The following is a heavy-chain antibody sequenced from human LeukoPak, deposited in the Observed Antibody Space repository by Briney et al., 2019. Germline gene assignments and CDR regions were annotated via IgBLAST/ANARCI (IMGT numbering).Heavy chain of an antibody. CDR1: GFTFSGYA. J-gene: IGHJ4*02. Sequence: PGGSLRLSCAVSGFTFSGYALSWVRQAPVKGLESVSLIRSNNENTYYADSVRGRFTISRDYSKNRLYLQMNSLGDEDTAVYYCARGAGSPYYFDYWGLGTLVTVSS. D-gene: IGHD1-1*01. CDR2: IRSNNENT. V-gene: IGHV3-23*01. CDR3: ARGAGSPYYFDY.